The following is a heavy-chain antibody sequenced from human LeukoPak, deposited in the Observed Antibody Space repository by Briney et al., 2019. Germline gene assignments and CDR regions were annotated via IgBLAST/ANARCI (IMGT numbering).Heavy chain of an antibody. CDR1: GYTFTDYY. CDR3: ATDPEQLVLGY. V-gene: IGHV1-69-2*01. CDR2: VDPEDGET. D-gene: IGHD6-13*01. Sequence: ASVKLSCKVSGYTFTDYYMHWVRQAPGKGLEWMGLVDPEDGETIYAEKFQGRVTITADTSTDTAYMELSSLRSEDTAVYYCATDPEQLVLGYWGQGTLVTVSS. J-gene: IGHJ4*02.